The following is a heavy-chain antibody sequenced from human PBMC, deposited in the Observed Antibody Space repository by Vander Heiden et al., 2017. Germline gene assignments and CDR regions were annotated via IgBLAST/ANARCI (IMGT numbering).Heavy chain of an antibody. CDR3: ARDPYRGTYQSRGYFDH. Sequence: VQLQQSGPGLVKPSQTLSPTFAISGDSVPTNSAAWNWIRQSPSRGLEWLGRTYYKSKWYNDYAVSVTSRITINPDTSKNQFSLQLNSLTPEDTAVYYCARDPYRGTYQSRGYFDHWGQGTLVTVSS. V-gene: IGHV6-1*01. D-gene: IGHD1-26*01. CDR2: TYYKSKWYN. CDR1: GDSVPTNSAA. J-gene: IGHJ4*02.